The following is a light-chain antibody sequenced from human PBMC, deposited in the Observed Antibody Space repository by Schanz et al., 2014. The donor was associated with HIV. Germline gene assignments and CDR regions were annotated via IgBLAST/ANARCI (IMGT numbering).Light chain of an antibody. CDR3: GTWDSSLSAGYVI. Sequence: QSVLTQPPSVSAAPGQRVTITCSGSASNIGHNYVSWYQHLPGTAPKLLIYDNNKRPSGIPDRFSGSKSGTSATLGITGLQTGDEADYYCGTWDSSLSAGYVIFGGGTKLTVL. J-gene: IGLJ2*01. CDR2: DNN. CDR1: ASNIGHNY. V-gene: IGLV1-51*01.